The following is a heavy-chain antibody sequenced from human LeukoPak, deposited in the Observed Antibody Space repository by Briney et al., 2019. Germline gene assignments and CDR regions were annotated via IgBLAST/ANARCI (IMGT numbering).Heavy chain of an antibody. D-gene: IGHD2-21*02. CDR2: IYYSGST. CDR3: ARNSSDCAFDP. V-gene: IGHV4-39*01. CDR1: GGSISSSTYY. J-gene: IGHJ5*02. Sequence: SETLSLTCTVSGGSISSSTYYWGRIRQPPGKGLEWIGSIYYSGSTYYNPSLKSRVTISIDTSKNQFSLNLNSVTAADTAVYYCARNSSDCAFDPWGQGTLVTVSS.